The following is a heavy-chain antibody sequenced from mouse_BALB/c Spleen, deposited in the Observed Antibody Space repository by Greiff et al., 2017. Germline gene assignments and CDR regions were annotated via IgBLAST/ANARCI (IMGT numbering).Heavy chain of an antibody. J-gene: IGHJ4*01. CDR2: ISYDGSN. Sequence: DVKLQESGPGLVKPSQSLSLTCSVTGYSITSGYYWNWIRQFPGNKLEWMGYISYDGSNNYNPSLKNRISITRDTSKNQFFLKLNSVTTEDTATYYCARDGPFMDYWGQGTSVTVSS. CDR3: ARDGPFMDY. CDR1: GYSITSGYY. V-gene: IGHV3-6*02.